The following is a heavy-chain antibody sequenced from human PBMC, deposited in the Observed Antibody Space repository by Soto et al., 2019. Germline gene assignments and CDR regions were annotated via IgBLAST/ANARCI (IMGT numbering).Heavy chain of an antibody. D-gene: IGHD6-6*01. J-gene: IGHJ4*02. Sequence: QVQLVESGGGVVQPGRSLRLSCAASGFTFSSYAMHWVRQAPGKGLEWVAVILYDGSNKYYADYVKGRFTISRDNYKNTLYLQMNSLRAEDTAVYYCARAHYSSSNFDYWGQGTLVTVSS. V-gene: IGHV3-30*03. CDR1: GFTFSSYA. CDR2: ILYDGSNK. CDR3: ARAHYSSSNFDY.